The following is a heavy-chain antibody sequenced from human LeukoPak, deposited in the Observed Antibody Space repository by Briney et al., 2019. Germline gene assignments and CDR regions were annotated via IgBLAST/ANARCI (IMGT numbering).Heavy chain of an antibody. D-gene: IGHD2-15*01. CDR3: ARGVGSGGSYRVYYYYYMDV. V-gene: IGHV4-34*01. CDR1: GGSFSGYY. Sequence: SETLSLTCAVYGGSFSGYYWSWIRQPPGKGLEWIGEINHSGSTNYNPSLKSRVTISVDTSKNQFSLKLSSVTVADTAVYYCARGVGSGGSYRVYYYYYMDVWGKGTTVTISS. CDR2: INHSGST. J-gene: IGHJ6*03.